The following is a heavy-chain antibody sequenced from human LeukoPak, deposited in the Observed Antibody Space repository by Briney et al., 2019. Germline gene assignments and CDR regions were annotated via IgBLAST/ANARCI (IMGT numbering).Heavy chain of an antibody. J-gene: IGHJ6*02. CDR1: GGSFSGYY. Sequence: SETLSLTCAVYGGSFSGYYWSWLRQPPGKGLEWIGEINHSGSTNYNPSLKSRVTISVDTSKNQFSLKLSSVTAADTAVYYCARGRYYDFWSGYYTTNPYYYGMDVWGQGTTVTVSS. V-gene: IGHV4-34*01. CDR2: INHSGST. D-gene: IGHD3-3*01. CDR3: ARGRYYDFWSGYYTTNPYYYGMDV.